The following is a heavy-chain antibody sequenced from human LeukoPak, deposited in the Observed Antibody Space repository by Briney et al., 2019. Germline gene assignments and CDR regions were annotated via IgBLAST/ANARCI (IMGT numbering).Heavy chain of an antibody. J-gene: IGHJ4*02. V-gene: IGHV3-48*02. Sequence: PGGSLRFSFAASGFTFSSYSMNWFRQAPGEGLWWVSYISSTSSTIYSAHSLKGRFTIYTANAKNSLILQMNRPRDDDTALYFFARDYIWAYDYWGQGTLVTVSS. CDR3: ARDYIWAYDY. CDR2: ISSTSSTI. D-gene: IGHD3-10*01. CDR1: GFTFSSYS.